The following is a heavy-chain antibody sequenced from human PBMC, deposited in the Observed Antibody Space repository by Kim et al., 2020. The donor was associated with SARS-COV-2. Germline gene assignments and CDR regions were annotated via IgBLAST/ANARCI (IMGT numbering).Heavy chain of an antibody. CDR2: ISSSSSYI. D-gene: IGHD6-19*01. J-gene: IGHJ4*02. Sequence: GGSLRLSCAASGFTFSSYSMNWVRQAPGKGLEWVSSISSSSSYIYYADSVKGRFTISRDNAKNSLYLQMNSLRAEDTAVYYCARDPKGKAGYSSGQFDYWGQGTLVTVSS. CDR1: GFTFSSYS. V-gene: IGHV3-21*01. CDR3: ARDPKGKAGYSSGQFDY.